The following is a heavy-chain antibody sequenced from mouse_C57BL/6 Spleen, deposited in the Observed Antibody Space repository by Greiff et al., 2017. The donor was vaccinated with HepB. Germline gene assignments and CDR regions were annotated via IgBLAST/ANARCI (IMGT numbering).Heavy chain of an antibody. V-gene: IGHV1-7*01. CDR2: INPSSGYN. J-gene: IGHJ3*01. CDR1: GYTFTSYW. CDR3: ARCGNYEAWFAY. D-gene: IGHD2-1*01. Sequence: QVQLQQSGAELAKPGASVKLSCKASGYTFTSYWMHWVKQRPGQGLEWIGYINPSSGYNKYNQKFKDKATLTADKYYSTAYMQLSSLTYEDSAVYYCARCGNYEAWFAYWGQGTLVTVSA.